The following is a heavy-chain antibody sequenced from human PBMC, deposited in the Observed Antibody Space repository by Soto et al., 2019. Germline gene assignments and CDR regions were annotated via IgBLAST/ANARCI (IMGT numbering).Heavy chain of an antibody. V-gene: IGHV4-59*01. D-gene: IGHD5-18*01. CDR3: AREGVNSYGYMHWFDP. J-gene: IGHJ5*02. CDR1: GGSISSYY. Sequence: AETLSLTCTVSGGSISSYYWSWIRQPPGKGLEWIGYIYYSGSTNYNPSLKSRVTISVDTSKNQFSLKLSSVTAADTAVYYCAREGVNSYGYMHWFDPWGQGTRVTVS. CDR2: IYYSGST.